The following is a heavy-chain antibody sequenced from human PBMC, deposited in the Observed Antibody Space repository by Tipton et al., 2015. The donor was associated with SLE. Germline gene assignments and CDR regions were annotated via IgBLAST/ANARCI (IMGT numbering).Heavy chain of an antibody. Sequence: TLSLTCTVSGGSISSGYYWGWIRQPPGKGLEWIGSIYHSGSTYYNPSLKSRVTISVDTSKNQFSLKLSSVTAADTAVYYCARASRGLDYWGQGTLVTVSS. CDR1: GGSISSGYY. CDR3: ARASRGLDY. CDR2: IYHSGST. J-gene: IGHJ4*02. V-gene: IGHV4-38-2*02. D-gene: IGHD3-16*01.